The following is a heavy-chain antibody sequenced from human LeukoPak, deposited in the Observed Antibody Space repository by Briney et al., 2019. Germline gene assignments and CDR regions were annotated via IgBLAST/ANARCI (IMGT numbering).Heavy chain of an antibody. V-gene: IGHV3-53*01. CDR2: IYSGGAT. D-gene: IGHD6-19*01. J-gene: IGHJ4*02. CDR1: EFSVSSNH. Sequence: HPGGSLRLSCAVSEFSVSSNHMNWVRQAPGKGLEWVSVIYSGGATYYAASVRGRLTISRTKSKNMVFLQMTSLEAEDTAVYYFAKGRFSGPDDYWGQGTPVTVSS. CDR3: AKGRFSGPDDY.